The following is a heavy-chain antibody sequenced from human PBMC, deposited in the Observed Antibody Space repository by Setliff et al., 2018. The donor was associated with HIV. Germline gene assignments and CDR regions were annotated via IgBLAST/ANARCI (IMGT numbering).Heavy chain of an antibody. Sequence: ASVKVSCKASGGTFSSYSITWVRQAPGQGLEWMGGIIPIFNTANYAQKFQGRVTITADESTSTAYMELSSLGSEDTAVYYCARGSGGYCSGGSCYFGFGLALWGQGTTVNVS. CDR2: IIPIFNTA. CDR1: GGTFSSYS. V-gene: IGHV1-69*13. J-gene: IGHJ6*02. D-gene: IGHD2-15*01. CDR3: ARGSGGYCSGGSCYFGFGLAL.